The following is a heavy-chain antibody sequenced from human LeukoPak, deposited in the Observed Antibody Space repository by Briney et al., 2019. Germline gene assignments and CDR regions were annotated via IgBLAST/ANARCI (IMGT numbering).Heavy chain of an antibody. CDR1: GFTFSSYS. D-gene: IGHD3-10*01. CDR3: ARGYYGSGKEGYFDY. CDR2: ISSSSSYI. Sequence: GSLRLSCAASGFTFSSYSMNWVRQAPGKGLEWVSSISSSSSYIYYADSVKGRFTISRDNAKNSLYLQMNSLRAEDTAVYYCARGYYGSGKEGYFDYWGQGTLVTVSS. J-gene: IGHJ4*02. V-gene: IGHV3-21*01.